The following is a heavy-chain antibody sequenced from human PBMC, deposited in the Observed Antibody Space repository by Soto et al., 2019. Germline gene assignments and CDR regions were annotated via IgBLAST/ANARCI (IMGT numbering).Heavy chain of an antibody. J-gene: IGHJ4*02. CDR3: ASAPTTVVTPYYFDY. CDR1: GFTFSSYA. Sequence: SLRLSCAASGFTFSSYAMHWVRQAPGKGLEWVAVISYDGSNKYYADSVKGRFTISRDNSKNTLYLQMNSLRAEDTAVYYCASAPTTVVTPYYFDYWGQGTLVTVSS. D-gene: IGHD4-17*01. V-gene: IGHV3-30-3*01. CDR2: ISYDGSNK.